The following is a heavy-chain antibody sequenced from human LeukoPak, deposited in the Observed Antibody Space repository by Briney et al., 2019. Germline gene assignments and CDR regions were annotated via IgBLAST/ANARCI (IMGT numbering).Heavy chain of an antibody. CDR1: GFTFSSYS. CDR3: ARVPRTFHSGSYYYYMDV. V-gene: IGHV3-48*02. CDR2: ISSSSSTI. D-gene: IGHD1-26*01. J-gene: IGHJ6*03. Sequence: PGGSLRLSCAASGFTFSSYSMDWVRQAPGKGLEWVSYISSSSSTIYYADPVKGRFTISRDNAKNSLYLQMNSLRDEDTAVYYCARVPRTFHSGSYYYYMDVWGKGTTVTVSS.